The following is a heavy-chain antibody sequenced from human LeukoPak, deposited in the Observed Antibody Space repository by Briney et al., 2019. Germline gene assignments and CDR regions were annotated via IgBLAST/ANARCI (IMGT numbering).Heavy chain of an antibody. CDR2: IFYSGALFSRGDT. Sequence: SETLSLTCNVSGDAVINNHYYWGWIRQSPGKGLEWIANIFYSGALFSRGDTYYNPSLKSRVTISVDTSKNQFSLKLSSVTAADTAVYYCAKRGEHYGAGSDSPPDYFFDIWGQGTLVIVSS. CDR3: AKRGEHYGAGSDSPPDYFFDI. J-gene: IGHJ4*02. V-gene: IGHV4-39*07. D-gene: IGHD3-10*01. CDR1: GDAVINNHYY.